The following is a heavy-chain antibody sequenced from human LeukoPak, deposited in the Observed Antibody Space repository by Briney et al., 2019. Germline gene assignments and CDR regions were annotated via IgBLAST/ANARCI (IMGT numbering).Heavy chain of an antibody. D-gene: IGHD3-9*01. J-gene: IGHJ6*02. Sequence: ASVTVSCKASGYTFTSYGISWVRQAPGQGLEWMGWISAYNGNTNYAQKLQGRVTMTTDTSTSTAYMELRSLRSDDTAVYYCARAYYDILTGSMDVWGQGTTVTVSS. CDR3: ARAYYDILTGSMDV. CDR2: ISAYNGNT. CDR1: GYTFTSYG. V-gene: IGHV1-18*01.